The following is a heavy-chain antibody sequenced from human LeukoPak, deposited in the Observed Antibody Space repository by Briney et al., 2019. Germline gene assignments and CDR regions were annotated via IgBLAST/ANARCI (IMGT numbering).Heavy chain of an antibody. CDR3: AKEVRTAAGYDAYGL. CDR2: IGIAGDT. Sequence: PGGSLRLSCAASGFTFSNSDMNWVRQSTGNGLEWVSSIGIAGDTYYSDSVKGRFTISRENAKNSLYLQMNSLRAGDTAVYYCAKEVRTAAGYDAYGLWGQGTMVTVS. D-gene: IGHD6-25*01. V-gene: IGHV3-13*01. J-gene: IGHJ3*01. CDR1: GFTFSNSD.